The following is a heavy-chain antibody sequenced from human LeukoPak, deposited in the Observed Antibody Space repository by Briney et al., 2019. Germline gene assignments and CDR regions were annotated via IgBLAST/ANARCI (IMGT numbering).Heavy chain of an antibody. CDR3: ARVMGYYYGMDV. D-gene: IGHD2-8*01. Sequence: SETLSLTCTVSGGSISSYYWSWIRQPPGKGLEWIGYIYYSGSTNYNPSLKSRVTISVGTSKNQFSLKLSSVTAADTAVYYCARVMGYYYGMDVWGQGTTVTVSS. J-gene: IGHJ6*02. V-gene: IGHV4-59*08. CDR1: GGSISSYY. CDR2: IYYSGST.